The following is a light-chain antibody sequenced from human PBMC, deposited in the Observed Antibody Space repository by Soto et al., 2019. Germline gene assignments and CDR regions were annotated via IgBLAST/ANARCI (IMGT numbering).Light chain of an antibody. Sequence: QSALTQPASVSGSPGQSITISCTGTSSDIGGYNYVSWYQQHPGEAPKLVIYEVSNRPSGVSNRFSGSKSGNTASLTLSGLQADDEADYYCCSITSSITYVYGSGTKVTVL. CDR2: EVS. CDR3: CSITSSITYV. V-gene: IGLV2-14*01. J-gene: IGLJ1*01. CDR1: SSDIGGYNY.